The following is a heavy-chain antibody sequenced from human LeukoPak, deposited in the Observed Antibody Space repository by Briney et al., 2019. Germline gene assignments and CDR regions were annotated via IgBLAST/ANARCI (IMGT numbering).Heavy chain of an antibody. CDR2: ISGSSDST. CDR1: GFAFSRYV. Sequence: GGSLRLSCAGSGFAFSRYVMSWVRQAPGKGLEWFSAISGSSDSTYHADSVKGRFTISRDNSKNTLYLQMNSLRAEDTAVYYCAKATVAGDPSRPIDYWGQGTLVTVSS. V-gene: IGHV3-23*01. CDR3: AKATVAGDPSRPIDY. D-gene: IGHD4-17*01. J-gene: IGHJ4*02.